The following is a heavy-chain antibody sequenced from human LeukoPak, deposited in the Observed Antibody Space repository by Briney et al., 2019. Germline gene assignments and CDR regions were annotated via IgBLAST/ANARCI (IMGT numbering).Heavy chain of an antibody. CDR3: AGVGGYCSSTSCSYFDY. D-gene: IGHD2-2*01. V-gene: IGHV1-2*04. CDR2: INPDSGGT. Sequence: ASVKVSCKASGYTFIGYYMHWVRQAPGQGLEWMGWINPDSGGTNYVQKFQGWVTMTRDTSISTVYMELSRLRSDDTAVYYCAGVGGYCSSTSCSYFDYWGQGTLVTVSS. J-gene: IGHJ4*02. CDR1: GYTFIGYY.